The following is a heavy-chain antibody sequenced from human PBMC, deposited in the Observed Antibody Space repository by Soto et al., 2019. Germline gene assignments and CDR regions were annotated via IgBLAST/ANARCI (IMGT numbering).Heavy chain of an antibody. J-gene: IGHJ5*02. CDR3: ATQPTTGDTDLWFDP. D-gene: IGHD2-21*01. CDR2: IFYSGST. Sequence: QLQLLESGPGLVKASETLSLTCSVSGGSISTSRSYWAWIRQPPGNGLGWLANIFYSGSTFYNPSLASRVSGSVDTSKNEFSLQLRYVTDADTAVYYWATQPTTGDTDLWFDPWGQGTLVTVSS. CDR1: GGSISTSRSY. V-gene: IGHV4-39*01.